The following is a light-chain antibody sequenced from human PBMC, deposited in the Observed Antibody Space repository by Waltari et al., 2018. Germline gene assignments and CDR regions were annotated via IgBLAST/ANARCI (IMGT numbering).Light chain of an antibody. V-gene: IGLV3-19*01. CDR2: GKN. Sequence: SSELTQDPAVSVALGQTVRITCQGYSLRSYYASWYQQKPGQAPVLVIYGKNNRPSGIPDRFSGSSSGNTASLTITGAQAEDEADYYGNSRDSSGNHVVFGGGTKLTVL. J-gene: IGLJ2*01. CDR1: SLRSYY. CDR3: NSRDSSGNHVV.